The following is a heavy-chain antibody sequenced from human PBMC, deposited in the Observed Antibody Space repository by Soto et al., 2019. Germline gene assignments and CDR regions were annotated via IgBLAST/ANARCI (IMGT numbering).Heavy chain of an antibody. J-gene: IGHJ4*02. Sequence: GGSLRLSCAASGFTFSSYAMSWVRQAPGKGLEWVSAISGSGGSTYYADSVKGRSTISRDNSKNTLYLQMNSLRAEDTAVYYCAKVTPVLLWFGPIDYWGQGTLVTVSS. D-gene: IGHD3-10*01. V-gene: IGHV3-23*01. CDR1: GFTFSSYA. CDR2: ISGSGGST. CDR3: AKVTPVLLWFGPIDY.